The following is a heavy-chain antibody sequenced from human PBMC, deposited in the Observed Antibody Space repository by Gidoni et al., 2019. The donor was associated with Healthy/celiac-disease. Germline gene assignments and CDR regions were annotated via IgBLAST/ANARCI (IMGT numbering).Heavy chain of an antibody. CDR1: GGSISSSNW. CDR2: IYHSGST. V-gene: IGHV4-4*02. CDR3: ARVGYYDFWSGYYSYYYYYMDV. D-gene: IGHD3-3*01. Sequence: QVQLQESGPGLVKPSGTLSLTCAVSGGSISSSNWWSWVRQPPGKGLEWIGEIYHSGSTNYNPSLKSRVTISVDKSKNQFSLKLSSVTAAGTAVYYCARVGYYDFWSGYYSYYYYYMDVWGKGTTVTVSS. J-gene: IGHJ6*03.